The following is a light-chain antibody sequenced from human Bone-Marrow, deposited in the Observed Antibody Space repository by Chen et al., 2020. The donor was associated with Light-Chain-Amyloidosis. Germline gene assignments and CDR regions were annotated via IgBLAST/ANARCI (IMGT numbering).Light chain of an antibody. CDR2: EVT. CDR1: SSDVGGVNH. CDR3: SSYTITNTLV. V-gene: IGLV2-14*01. Sequence: QSALTQPASVSGSPGPSITIPCTGTSSDVGGVNHFSWYQQPPDKDPKLMIYEVTNRPSWVPDRFSGSKSDNTASLTISGLQTEDEADYFCSSYTITNTLVFGSGTRVTVL. J-gene: IGLJ1*01.